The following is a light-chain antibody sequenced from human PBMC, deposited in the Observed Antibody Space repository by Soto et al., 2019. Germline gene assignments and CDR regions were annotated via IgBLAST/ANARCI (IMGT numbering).Light chain of an antibody. Sequence: EIVMTQSPSTLYVSPGETATLSCSASQSVYNNLAWYQQKPGQAPRLLIYGASTRATGIPARFSGSGSGTEFTLTISSLQSEDFAVYFCQQYNNWPPVTFGPGTKVDIK. CDR2: GAS. CDR1: QSVYNN. CDR3: QQYNNWPPVT. V-gene: IGKV3-15*01. J-gene: IGKJ3*01.